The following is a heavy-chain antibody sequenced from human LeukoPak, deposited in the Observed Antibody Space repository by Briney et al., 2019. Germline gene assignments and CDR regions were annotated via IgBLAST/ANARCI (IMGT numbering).Heavy chain of an antibody. Sequence: ASVKVSCKVSGYTLTELSIHWVRQAPGKGLEWMGGFDPEDGEAIYAQKFQGRVTMTEDTSTDTAYMELSSLRSEDTAVYYCVTLGWFGEAYGMDVWGQGTTVTVSS. CDR2: FDPEDGEA. D-gene: IGHD3-10*01. CDR3: VTLGWFGEAYGMDV. V-gene: IGHV1-24*01. J-gene: IGHJ6*02. CDR1: GYTLTELS.